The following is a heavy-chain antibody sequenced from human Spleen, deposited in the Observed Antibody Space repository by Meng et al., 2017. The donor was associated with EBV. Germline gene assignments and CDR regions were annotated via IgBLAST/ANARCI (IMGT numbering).Heavy chain of an antibody. CDR1: GDSVSSGNYY. Sequence: QVQLQGSGPGLGKPSETLSLACTVSGDSVSSGNYYWNWIRQPPGKGLEWIGYIYYSGSTNYNPSLKSRVTILVDTSKNQFSLKLNSVTAADTAVYYCARGKIDWGQGTLVTVSS. J-gene: IGHJ4*02. V-gene: IGHV4-61*01. D-gene: IGHD2-21*01. CDR3: ARGKID. CDR2: IYYSGST.